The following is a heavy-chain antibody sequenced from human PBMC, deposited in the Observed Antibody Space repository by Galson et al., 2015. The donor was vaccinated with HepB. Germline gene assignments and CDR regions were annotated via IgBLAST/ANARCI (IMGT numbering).Heavy chain of an antibody. CDR1: GGTFSSYT. Sequence: SVKISCKASGGTFSSYTISWVRQAPGQGLEWMGRIIPILGIANYAQKFQGRVTITADKSTNTAYMELSSLKSEDTAVYYCASGPIVGAPPPGYWGQGTLVTVSS. CDR3: ASGPIVGAPPPGY. V-gene: IGHV1-69*02. CDR2: IIPILGIA. J-gene: IGHJ4*02. D-gene: IGHD1-26*01.